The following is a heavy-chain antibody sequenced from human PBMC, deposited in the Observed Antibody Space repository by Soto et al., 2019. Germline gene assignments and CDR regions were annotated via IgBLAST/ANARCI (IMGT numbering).Heavy chain of an antibody. V-gene: IGHV3-11*01. Sequence: GGSLRLSCAASGFAFSQYYMSWVRQAPGRGLEWVSSIRGSGDSIHYADSVKGRFAISRDNARNSLYLQMNSLRADDTAVYYCARLGGYCSGDSCYWGYFDYWAQGTLVTVSS. D-gene: IGHD2-15*01. CDR2: IRGSGDSI. J-gene: IGHJ4*02. CDR3: ARLGGYCSGDSCYWGYFDY. CDR1: GFAFSQYY.